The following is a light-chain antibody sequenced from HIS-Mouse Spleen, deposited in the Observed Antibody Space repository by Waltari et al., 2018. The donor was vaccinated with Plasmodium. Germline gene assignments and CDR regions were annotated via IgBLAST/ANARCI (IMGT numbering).Light chain of an antibody. J-gene: IGLJ1*01. CDR2: DVS. CDR3: SSYTSSSTLNYV. Sequence: QSALTQPASVSGSPGQSLTISCTGTSSDVGGSNYVSWYQQHPGKAPKLMINDVSNRPSGVSNRFSGSKSGNTASLTISGLQAEDEADYYCSSYTSSSTLNYVFGTGTKVTVL. V-gene: IGLV2-14*03. CDR1: SSDVGGSNY.